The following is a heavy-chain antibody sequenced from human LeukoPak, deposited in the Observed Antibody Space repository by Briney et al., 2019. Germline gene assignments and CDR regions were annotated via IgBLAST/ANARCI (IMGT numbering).Heavy chain of an antibody. J-gene: IGHJ5*02. Sequence: GGSLRLSCAASGFIFSNYGMNWVRQAPGKGLEWVGHIKSRTDGGTTDYAAPVKGRFTISRGDSENTLYLQMNSLKTEDTAVYYCATPGRIPEAANWFDPWGQGTLVTVSS. V-gene: IGHV3-15*01. CDR3: ATPGRIPEAANWFDP. CDR1: GFIFSNYG. D-gene: IGHD6-13*01. CDR2: IKSRTDGGTT.